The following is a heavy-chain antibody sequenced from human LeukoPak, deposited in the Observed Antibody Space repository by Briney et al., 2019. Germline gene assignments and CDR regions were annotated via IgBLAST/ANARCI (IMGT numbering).Heavy chain of an antibody. Sequence: SETLSLTCTVSGGSISSYYWSWIRQPPGKGLEWIGYIYYSGSTNYNPSLKSRVTISVDTSKNQFSLKLSSVTAADTAVYYCARDPRRRGQWLVQRVGIFDYWGQGTLVTVSS. CDR3: ARDPRRRGQWLVQRVGIFDY. CDR2: IYYSGST. V-gene: IGHV4-59*12. D-gene: IGHD6-19*01. J-gene: IGHJ4*02. CDR1: GGSISSYY.